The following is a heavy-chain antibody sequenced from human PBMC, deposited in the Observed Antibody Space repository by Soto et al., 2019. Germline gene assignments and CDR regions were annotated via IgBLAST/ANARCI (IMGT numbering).Heavy chain of an antibody. D-gene: IGHD1-26*01. CDR3: ARPIVGATTHYYYYYGMDV. Sequence: SVKVSCKASGGTFSSYAISWVRQAPGQGLEWMGGIIPIFGTANYAQKFQGRVTITADESTSTAYMELSSLRSEDTAVYYCARPIVGATTHYYYYYGMDVWGQGTTVTVSS. CDR1: GGTFSSYA. CDR2: IIPIFGTA. J-gene: IGHJ6*02. V-gene: IGHV1-69*13.